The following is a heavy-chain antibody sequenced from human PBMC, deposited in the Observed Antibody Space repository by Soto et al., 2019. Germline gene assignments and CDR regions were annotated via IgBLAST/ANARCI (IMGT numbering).Heavy chain of an antibody. CDR3: AGDLYDSSGYFDY. D-gene: IGHD3-22*01. V-gene: IGHV1-3*01. CDR1: GYTFTSYA. J-gene: IGHJ4*02. Sequence: ASLKVSCKASGYTFTSYAMHWARQAPGQRLEWMGWINAGNGNTKYSQKFQGRVTITRDTSASTAYMELSSLRSEDTAVYYCAGDLYDSSGYFDYWGQGTRVNVSS. CDR2: INAGNGNT.